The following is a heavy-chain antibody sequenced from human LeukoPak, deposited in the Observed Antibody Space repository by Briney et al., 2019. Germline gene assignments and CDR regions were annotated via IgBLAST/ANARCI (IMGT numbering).Heavy chain of an antibody. CDR2: FDPEDGET. J-gene: IGHJ3*02. V-gene: IGHV1-24*01. CDR3: ATDFWTSAEMATIESMGAFDI. CDR1: GYTLTELS. D-gene: IGHD5-24*01. Sequence: ASVKVSCKVSGYTLTELSMHWVRQAPGKGLEWMGGFDPEDGETIYAQKFQGRVTMTEDTSTDTAYMELSSLRSEDTAVYHCATDFWTSAEMATIESMGAFDIWGQGTMVTVSS.